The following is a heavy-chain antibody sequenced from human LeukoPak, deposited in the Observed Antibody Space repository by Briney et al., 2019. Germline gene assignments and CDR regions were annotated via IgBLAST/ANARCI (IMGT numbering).Heavy chain of an antibody. V-gene: IGHV3-21*01. CDR2: ISSSSYI. CDR3: ARSVWPH. J-gene: IGHJ4*02. Sequence: GGSLRLSCAASGFTFSSYSMNWVRQAPGKGLEWVSSISSSSYIYYADSVKGRFNISRDNAKNSLYLQMNSLRAEDTAVYYCARSVWPHWGQGTLVTVSS. CDR1: GFTFSSYS. D-gene: IGHD2-8*01.